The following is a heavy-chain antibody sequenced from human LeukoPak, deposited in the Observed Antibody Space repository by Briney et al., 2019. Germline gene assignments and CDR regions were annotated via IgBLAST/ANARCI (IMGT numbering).Heavy chain of an antibody. CDR2: IYYSGST. J-gene: IGHJ5*02. V-gene: IGHV4-39*07. CDR1: GGSISRSSYY. CDR3: ARVELQLGHWFDP. D-gene: IGHD5-24*01. Sequence: PSETLSFTCSVSGGSISRSSYYWGWIRQPPGKGLEWIGSIYYSGSTYYNPSLKSRVTISVDTSKNQFSLKLSSVTAADTAVYYCARVELQLGHWFDPWGQGTRVTVSS.